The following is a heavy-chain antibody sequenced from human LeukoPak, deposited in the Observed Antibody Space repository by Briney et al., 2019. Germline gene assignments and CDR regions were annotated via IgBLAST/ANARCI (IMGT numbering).Heavy chain of an antibody. J-gene: IGHJ4*02. CDR3: AKDSYDSSGSRYDY. V-gene: IGHV3-23*01. CDR2: ISGTGGST. D-gene: IGHD3-22*01. CDR1: GFTFSNYA. Sequence: GGSLRLSCAASGFTFSNYAMSWVRQAPGKGLEWVSAISGTGGSTWYADSVKGRVTISRDNSKNTLYLQMNSLRAEDTAVYYCAKDSYDSSGSRYDYWGQGTLVTVSS.